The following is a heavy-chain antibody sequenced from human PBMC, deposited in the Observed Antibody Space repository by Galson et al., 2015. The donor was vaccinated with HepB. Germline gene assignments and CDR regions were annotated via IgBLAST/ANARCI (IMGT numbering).Heavy chain of an antibody. CDR2: ISSSSYI. CDR3: ARDKHPAAGLEIDY. Sequence: SLRLSCAASGFTFSSYGMNWVRQAPGKGLEWVSSISSSSYIYYADSVKGRFTISRDNAKNSLYLQMNSLRAEDTAVYYCARDKHPAAGLEIDYWGQGTLVTVSS. D-gene: IGHD6-13*01. J-gene: IGHJ4*02. V-gene: IGHV3-21*01. CDR1: GFTFSSYG.